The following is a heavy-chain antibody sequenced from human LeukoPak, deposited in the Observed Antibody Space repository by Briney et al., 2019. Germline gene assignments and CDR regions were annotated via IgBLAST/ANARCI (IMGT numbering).Heavy chain of an antibody. V-gene: IGHV4-61*01. J-gene: IGHJ3*02. Sequence: PSQTLSLTCTVSGGSVSSNIYYWNWIRQPPGKGLEWIGYFYYSGSSNYNPSLKSRVTISGDTSKNQFSLKLSSVTAADTAIYYCARVSPAVGAFDIWGRGTMVTVSS. CDR3: ARVSPAVGAFDI. CDR1: GGSVSSNIYY. D-gene: IGHD6-13*01. CDR2: FYYSGSS.